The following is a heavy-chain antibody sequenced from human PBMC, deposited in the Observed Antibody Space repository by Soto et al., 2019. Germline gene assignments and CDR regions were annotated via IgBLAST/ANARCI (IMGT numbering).Heavy chain of an antibody. Sequence: PGGSLRLSCAASGFTFSSYGMHWVRQAPGKGLEWVAVISYDGSNKYYADSVKGRFTISRDNSKNTLYLQMNSLRAEDTAVYYCAKEVGATTTYFDYWGQGTLVTVSS. CDR3: AKEVGATTTYFDY. D-gene: IGHD1-26*01. CDR2: ISYDGSNK. CDR1: GFTFSSYG. J-gene: IGHJ4*02. V-gene: IGHV3-30*18.